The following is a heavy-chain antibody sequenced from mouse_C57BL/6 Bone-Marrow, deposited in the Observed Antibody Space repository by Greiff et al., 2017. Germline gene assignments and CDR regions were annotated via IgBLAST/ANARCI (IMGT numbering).Heavy chain of an antibody. J-gene: IGHJ2*01. CDR1: GFNIKDDY. V-gene: IGHV14-4*01. D-gene: IGHD1-1*01. CDR2: IDPENGDT. Sequence: VQLQQSGAELVRPGASVKLSCTASGFNIKDDYMHWVKQRPEQGLEWIGWIDPENGDTEYASMFQGKATITADTSSNTAYLQLSSLTAKDTAVYYCTPYGRGDYWGQGTTLTVSS. CDR3: TPYGRGDY.